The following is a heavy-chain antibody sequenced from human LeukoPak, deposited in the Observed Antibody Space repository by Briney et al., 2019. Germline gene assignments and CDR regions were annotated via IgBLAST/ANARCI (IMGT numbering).Heavy chain of an antibody. D-gene: IGHD2-8*01. Sequence: GGSLRLSCAASGFTFSTYTMNWVRQAPGKGLEWVSYISSSSNTIYYADSVKGRFTISRDNAKNSLSLQMSSLRSEDTAVYYCARGNLLMGYYYYMDVWGKGTTVTVSS. CDR2: ISSSSNTI. V-gene: IGHV3-48*01. CDR1: GFTFSTYT. CDR3: ARGNLLMGYYYYMDV. J-gene: IGHJ6*03.